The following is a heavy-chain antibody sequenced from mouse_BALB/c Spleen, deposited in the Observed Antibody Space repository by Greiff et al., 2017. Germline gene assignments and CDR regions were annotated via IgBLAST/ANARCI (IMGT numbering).Heavy chain of an antibody. CDR3: ASQRFAY. J-gene: IGHJ3*01. Sequence: EVKLMESGPGLVKPSQSLSLTCSVTGYSITSGYYWNWIRQFPGNKLEWMGYISYDGSNNYNPSLKNRISITRDTSKNQFFLKLNSVTTEDTATYYCASQRFAYWGQGTLVTVSA. CDR2: ISYDGSN. V-gene: IGHV3-6*02. CDR1: GYSITSGYY.